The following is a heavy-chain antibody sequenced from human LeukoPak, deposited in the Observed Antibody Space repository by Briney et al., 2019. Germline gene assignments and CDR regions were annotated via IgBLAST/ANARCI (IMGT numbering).Heavy chain of an antibody. CDR3: ARHYGP. CDR1: GDSISSYY. V-gene: IGHV4-39*01. CDR2: IYSSGST. D-gene: IGHD4-17*01. J-gene: IGHJ5*02. Sequence: PSETLSLTCTVSGDSISSYYWSWIRQPPGKGLEWIGSIYSSGSTYYNPSLKSRVTISVDTSKNQFSLKLTSVTAAGTAVYYCARHYGPWGQGTLVTVSS.